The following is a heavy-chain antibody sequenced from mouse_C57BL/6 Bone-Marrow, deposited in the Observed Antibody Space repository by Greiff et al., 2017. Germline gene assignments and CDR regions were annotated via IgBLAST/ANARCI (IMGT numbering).Heavy chain of an antibody. V-gene: IGHV1-69*01. CDR1: GYTFTSYW. D-gene: IGHD2-4*01. CDR3: ARGYYDYDEGIAY. J-gene: IGHJ3*01. CDR2: IDPSDSYT. Sequence: VQLQQPGAELVMPGASVKLSCKASGYTFTSYWMHWVKQRPGQGLEWIGEIDPSDSYTNYNQKFKGKSTLTVDKSSSTAYMQLSSLTSEDSAVYYCARGYYDYDEGIAYWGQGTLVTVSA.